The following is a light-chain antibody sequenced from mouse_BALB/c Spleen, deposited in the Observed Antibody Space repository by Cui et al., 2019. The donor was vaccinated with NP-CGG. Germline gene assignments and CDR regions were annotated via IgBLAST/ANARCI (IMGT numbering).Light chain of an antibody. Sequence: QAVLTQESALTNSPGETVTLTCRPSTGAVTTSNYANWVQEKPDHLFTGLIGGTNNRAPGIPARFSGSLIGDKAALTITGAQTEDEAIYFCALWYSNHWVFGGGTKLTVL. J-gene: IGLJ1*01. CDR3: ALWYSNHWV. V-gene: IGLV1*01. CDR2: GTN. CDR1: TGAVTTSNY.